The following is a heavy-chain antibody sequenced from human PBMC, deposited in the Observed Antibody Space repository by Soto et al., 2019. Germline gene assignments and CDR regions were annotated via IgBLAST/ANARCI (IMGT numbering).Heavy chain of an antibody. Sequence: PSETLSLTCTVSGASISSGDYYWSWIRQHPGRGLEWIGYIFYTGGTFYTPSLKSRVTMSVDTSKNQFSLKLTSVTAADTAVYFCARDRGATIFDFWGQGTLVTVSS. J-gene: IGHJ4*02. CDR1: GASISSGDYY. CDR3: ARDRGATIFDF. CDR2: IFYTGGT. D-gene: IGHD5-12*01. V-gene: IGHV4-31*03.